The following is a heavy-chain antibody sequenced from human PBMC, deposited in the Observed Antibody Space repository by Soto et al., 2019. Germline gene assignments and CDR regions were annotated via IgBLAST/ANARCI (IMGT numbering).Heavy chain of an antibody. J-gene: IGHJ6*02. V-gene: IGHV4-34*01. CDR1: GGSFSGYY. CDR3: AREEVVGSSWYTLNYYYYYGMGV. CDR2: INHSGST. Sequence: SETLSLTCAVYGGSFSGYYWSWIRQPPGKGLEWIGEINHSGSTNYNPSLKSRVTISVDTSKNQFSLKLSSVTAADTAVYYCAREEVVGSSWYTLNYYYYYGMGVWGQGTTVTVSS. D-gene: IGHD6-13*01.